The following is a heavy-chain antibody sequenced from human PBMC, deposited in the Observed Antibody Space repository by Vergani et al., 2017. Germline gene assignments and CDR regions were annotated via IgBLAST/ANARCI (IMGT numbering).Heavy chain of an antibody. D-gene: IGHD4-17*01. Sequence: QVQLQESGPGLVKPSETLSLTCTVSGGSISSYYWSWIRQPPGKGLEWIGYIYYSGSTNYNPSLKSRVTISVDTSKNQFSLKLSSLTAADTAVYYCARGIYGDYVSYYGIDVWGQGTTVTVSS. CDR3: ARGIYGDYVSYYGIDV. CDR1: GGSISSYY. V-gene: IGHV4-59*01. J-gene: IGHJ6*02. CDR2: IYYSGST.